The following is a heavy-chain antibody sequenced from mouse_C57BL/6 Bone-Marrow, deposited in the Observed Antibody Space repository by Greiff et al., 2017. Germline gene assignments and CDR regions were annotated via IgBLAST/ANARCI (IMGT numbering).Heavy chain of an antibody. J-gene: IGHJ2*01. Sequence: VQLQQSGPELVKPGASVKISCKASGYAFSSSWMNWVKQRPGKGLEWIGRIYPGDGDTNYNGKFKGKATLTADKSYSTSYMQLSSLTSEDSAVYFCARGPITTVVATGYFDYWGQGTTLTVSS. D-gene: IGHD1-1*01. CDR3: ARGPITTVVATGYFDY. CDR2: IYPGDGDT. V-gene: IGHV1-82*01. CDR1: GYAFSSSW.